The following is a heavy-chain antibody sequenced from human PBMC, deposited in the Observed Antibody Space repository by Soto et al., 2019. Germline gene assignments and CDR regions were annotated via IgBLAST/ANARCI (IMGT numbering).Heavy chain of an antibody. CDR3: ASAVTTVTRPVDY. D-gene: IGHD4-17*01. CDR1: GFTFSSYS. Sequence: EVQLVESGGGLVKPGGSLRLSCAASGFTFSSYSMHWVRQAPGKGLEWVSSISSSSSYIYYADSVKGRFTISRDNAKNSLYLQMNSLRAEDTAVYYCASAVTTVTRPVDYWGQGTLVTVSS. CDR2: ISSSSSYI. V-gene: IGHV3-21*01. J-gene: IGHJ4*02.